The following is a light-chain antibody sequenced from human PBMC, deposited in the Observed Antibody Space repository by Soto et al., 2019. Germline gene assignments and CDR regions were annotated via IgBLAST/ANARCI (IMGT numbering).Light chain of an antibody. V-gene: IGLV1-44*01. CDR2: NNN. CDR1: SSNIGSYS. J-gene: IGLJ2*01. CDR3: AAWDDSLNGVV. Sequence: QSVPTQPPSASWTPGQRITISCSGSSSNIGSYSVNWYQQFPGTAPKLLIYNNNQRPSGVPDRFSGSKFGTSVSLAISGLQSEDEANYYCAAWDDSLNGVVFGGGTKVTLL.